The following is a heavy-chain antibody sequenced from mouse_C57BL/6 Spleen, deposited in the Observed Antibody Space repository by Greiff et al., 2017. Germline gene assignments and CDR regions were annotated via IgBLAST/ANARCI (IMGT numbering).Heavy chain of an antibody. CDR3: ARPRLTGTGYFDY. CDR2: ISSGSSTI. Sequence: EVKLVESGGGLVKPGGSLKLSCAASGFTFSDYGMHWVRQAPEKGLEWVAYISSGSSTIYYADTVKGRFTISRDNAKNTLFLQMTSLRSEDTAMXYCARPRLTGTGYFDYWGQGTTLTVSS. CDR1: GFTFSDYG. D-gene: IGHD4-1*01. J-gene: IGHJ2*01. V-gene: IGHV5-17*01.